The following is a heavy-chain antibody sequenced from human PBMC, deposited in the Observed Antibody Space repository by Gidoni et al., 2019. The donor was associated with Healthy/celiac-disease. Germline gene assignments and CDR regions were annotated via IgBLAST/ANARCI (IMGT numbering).Heavy chain of an antibody. Sequence: VAEVKKPGASVKVSCKVSGYTLTELSMHWVRQAPGKGLEWMGGFDPEDGETIYAQKFQGRVTMTEDTSTDTAYMELSSLRSEDTAVYYCATSHSGSYYHRTWGQGTLVTVSS. CDR2: FDPEDGET. CDR1: GYTLTELS. V-gene: IGHV1-24*01. J-gene: IGHJ4*02. D-gene: IGHD1-26*01. CDR3: ATSHSGSYYHRT.